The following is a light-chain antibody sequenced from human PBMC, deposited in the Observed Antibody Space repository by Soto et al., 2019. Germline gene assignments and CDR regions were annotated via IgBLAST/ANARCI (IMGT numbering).Light chain of an antibody. CDR2: KAS. CDR1: QIISSW. Sequence: DIQMTQSPSTLSSSVGDRVTITFRASQIISSWLAWYQQKPGKAPKLLIYKASSLESGVPSRFSGSGSGTEFTLTISSLQPDDFATYYCQQYNSYSRTFGQGTKVDI. CDR3: QQYNSYSRT. V-gene: IGKV1-5*03. J-gene: IGKJ1*01.